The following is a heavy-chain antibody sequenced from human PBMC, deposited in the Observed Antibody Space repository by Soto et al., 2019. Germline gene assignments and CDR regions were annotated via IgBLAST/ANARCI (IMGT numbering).Heavy chain of an antibody. V-gene: IGHV5-51*01. CDR3: ARGYCSGGSCYSNWFDP. J-gene: IGHJ5*02. D-gene: IGHD2-15*01. CDR2: IYPGDSDI. Sequence: PGESLKISCKDSGYSFNSYWIGWVRQKPGKGLEWMGIIYPGDSDIRYSPSFQGQVTISADKSISTAYLQWSSLKASDTAIYYCARGYCSGGSCYSNWFDPWGQGTLVT. CDR1: GYSFNSYW.